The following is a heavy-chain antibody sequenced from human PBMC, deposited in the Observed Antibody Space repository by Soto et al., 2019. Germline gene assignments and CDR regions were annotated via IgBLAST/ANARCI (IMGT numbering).Heavy chain of an antibody. V-gene: IGHV3-23*01. Sequence: EVQLLESGGGLVQPGGSLRLSCAASDFTFSSSAMSWVRQAPGKGLEWVSGITGNGGGTYYADSVKGRFAISRDNSKNTLYLQMNSLRAEDKAVYYCVKKSTDPNYPRLDHWGQGALVTVSS. J-gene: IGHJ4*02. CDR1: DFTFSSSA. CDR2: ITGNGGGT. D-gene: IGHD2-8*02. CDR3: VKKSTDPNYPRLDH.